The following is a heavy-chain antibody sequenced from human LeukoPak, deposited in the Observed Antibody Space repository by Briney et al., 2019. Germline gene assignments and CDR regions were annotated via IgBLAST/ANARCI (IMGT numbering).Heavy chain of an antibody. V-gene: IGHV4-59*01. J-gene: IGHJ6*02. Sequence: SETLSLTCTVSGGSISSYYWSWIRQPPGKGLEWVGYIYYSGSTNYNPSLKSRVTISVDTSKNQFSLKLSSVTAADTAVYYCARDLGYSYGYYYYYGMDVWGQGTTVTVSS. CDR3: ARDLGYSYGYYYYYGMDV. D-gene: IGHD5-18*01. CDR2: IYYSGST. CDR1: GGSISSYY.